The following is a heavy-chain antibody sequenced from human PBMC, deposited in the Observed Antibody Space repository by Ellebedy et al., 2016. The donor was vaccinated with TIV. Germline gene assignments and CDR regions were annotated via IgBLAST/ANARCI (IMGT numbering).Heavy chain of an antibody. J-gene: IGHJ4*02. D-gene: IGHD2-21*02. CDR1: GFSLSNIIMG. CDR2: SSSTDKK. V-gene: IGHV2-26*01. CDR3: ARTLLYCGGDCSFYFDH. Sequence: SGPTLVKPTETLTLTCTVSGFSLSNIIMGVSWIRQRPGKALEWLAHSSSTDKKFYSTSLKSRLSISKDASKGQVVLTMTNVAPVDPATYYCARTLLYCGGDCSFYFDHWGQGSLVTVSS.